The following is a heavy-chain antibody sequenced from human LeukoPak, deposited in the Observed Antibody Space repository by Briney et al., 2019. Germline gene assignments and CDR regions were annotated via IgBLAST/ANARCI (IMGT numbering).Heavy chain of an antibody. Sequence: ASVKVSCKASGSTFTTYGISWVRQAPGQGLEWMGWISAYNGNTNYAHKLHGRVTMTTDTSTTTAYMELRRLRSDDTAVYYCARDLIAARPNWYDPWGQGTLVTVSS. CDR1: GSTFTTYG. J-gene: IGHJ5*02. V-gene: IGHV1-18*01. CDR3: ARDLIAARPNWYDP. D-gene: IGHD6-6*01. CDR2: ISAYNGNT.